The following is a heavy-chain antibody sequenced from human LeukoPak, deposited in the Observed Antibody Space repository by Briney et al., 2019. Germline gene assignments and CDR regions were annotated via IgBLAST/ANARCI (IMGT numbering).Heavy chain of an antibody. CDR3: ERVGYGSGSYYLDY. CDR2: IYYSGST. V-gene: IGHV4-39*01. J-gene: IGHJ4*02. Sequence: PSETLSLTCTVSGGSISSSSYYWGWIRQPPGKGLEWIGSIYYSGSTYYNPSLKSRVTISVDTSKNQFSLKLSSVTAADTAVYYCERVGYGSGSYYLDYWGQGTLVTVSS. CDR1: GGSISSSSYY. D-gene: IGHD3-10*01.